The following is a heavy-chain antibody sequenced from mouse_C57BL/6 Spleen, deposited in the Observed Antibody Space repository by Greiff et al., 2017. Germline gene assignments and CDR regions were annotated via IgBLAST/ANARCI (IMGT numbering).Heavy chain of an antibody. CDR2: IYPGDGDT. CDR1: GYAFSSSW. J-gene: IGHJ2*01. D-gene: IGHD1-1*01. V-gene: IGHV1-82*01. CDR3: ARSLATTVFDY. Sequence: QVQLKQSGPELVKPGASVKISCTASGYAFSSSWMNWVKQRPGTGLEWIGRIYPGDGDTNYNGKFKGKATLTADKSSSTAYMQLSSLTSEDSAVYFCARSLATTVFDYWGQGTTLTVSS.